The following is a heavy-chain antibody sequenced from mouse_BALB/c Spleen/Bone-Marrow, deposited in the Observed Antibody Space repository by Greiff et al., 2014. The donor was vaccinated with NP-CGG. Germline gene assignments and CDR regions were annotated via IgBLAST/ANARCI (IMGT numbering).Heavy chain of an antibody. CDR3: ARSGYGSNYDY. CDR2: IYPGDGDT. J-gene: IGHJ2*01. V-gene: IGHV1-80*01. CDR1: GYAFSAYW. D-gene: IGHD1-1*01. Sequence: QVQLQQPGAELVRPGSSVKISCKASGYAFSAYWMIWVKQRSGQGLEWIGQIYPGDGDTNYNGKFKGKATLTADKSSSTAYMQLSSLTSEDSAVYFCARSGYGSNYDYWGQGTTLTVSS.